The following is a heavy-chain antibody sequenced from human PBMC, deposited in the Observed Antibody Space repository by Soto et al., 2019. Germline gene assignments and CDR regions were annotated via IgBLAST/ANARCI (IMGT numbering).Heavy chain of an antibody. D-gene: IGHD2-15*01. J-gene: IGHJ6*02. V-gene: IGHV3-9*01. CDR1: GFTFDDYA. Sequence: GGSLRLSCAASGFTFDDYAMHWVRQAPGMGLEWVSGISWNSGSIGYADSVKGRFTISRDNAKNSLYLQMNSLRAEDTALYYCAKETGYCSGGSCYDYYYYGMDVWGQGTTVTVSS. CDR2: ISWNSGSI. CDR3: AKETGYCSGGSCYDYYYYGMDV.